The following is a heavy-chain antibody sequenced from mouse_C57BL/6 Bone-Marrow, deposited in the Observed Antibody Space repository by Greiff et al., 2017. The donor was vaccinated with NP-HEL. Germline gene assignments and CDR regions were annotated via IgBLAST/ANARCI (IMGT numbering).Heavy chain of an antibody. CDR2: IYPGAGAT. J-gene: IGHJ2*01. Sequence: VQLQQSGAELVKPGASVKISCKASAYAFIRYWMNWVKQRPGKGLEWIGQIYPGAGATNYNGKFKGKATLAADKSYSTAYMQLSSLTAEDSAVYFCARGGYWGQGTTLTVSS. V-gene: IGHV1-80*01. CDR1: AYAFIRYW. CDR3: ARGGY.